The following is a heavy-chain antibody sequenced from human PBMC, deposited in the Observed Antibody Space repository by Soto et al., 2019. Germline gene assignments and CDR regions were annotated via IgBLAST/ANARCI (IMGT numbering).Heavy chain of an antibody. J-gene: IGHJ6*02. CDR2: ISTSSSTI. V-gene: IGHV3-48*02. Sequence: GGSLRLSCAASGFTFSSYSMNWVRQAPGKGLEWVSYISTSSSTIYYADSVKGRLTISRDNAKKSLYLQMNSLRDEDTAVYYCAREYSSSSGRGMDVWGQGTTVTVSS. CDR1: GFTFSSYS. CDR3: AREYSSSSGRGMDV. D-gene: IGHD6-6*01.